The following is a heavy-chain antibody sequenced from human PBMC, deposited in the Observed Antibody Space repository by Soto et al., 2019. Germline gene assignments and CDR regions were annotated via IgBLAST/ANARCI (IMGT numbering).Heavy chain of an antibody. CDR2: ISGSGGST. Sequence: EVQLLESGGGLVQPGGSLRLSCAASGFTFSSYAMSWVRQAPGKGLEWVSAISGSGGSTYYADSVKGRFTISRDNSKNTLYLQMNSLRAEDTAVYYCARTTVTTAIYYYYGMDVWGQGTTVTVSS. CDR1: GFTFSSYA. CDR3: ARTTVTTAIYYYYGMDV. V-gene: IGHV3-23*01. J-gene: IGHJ6*02. D-gene: IGHD4-17*01.